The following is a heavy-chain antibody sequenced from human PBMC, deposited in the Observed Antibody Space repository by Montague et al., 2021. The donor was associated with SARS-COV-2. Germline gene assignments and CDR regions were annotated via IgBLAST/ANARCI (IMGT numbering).Heavy chain of an antibody. Sequence: SETLSLTCIVSGYSISSGYYWGWVRQTPGKGLEWLGFIEYSGSTYYNPSLKTRVTMSLDTSKNQFSLKLTSVTAADTDLYYCARDITLGMDVWGRGTTVTVSS. CDR1: GYSISSGYY. J-gene: IGHJ6*02. CDR3: ARDITLGMDV. V-gene: IGHV4-38-2*02. CDR2: IEYSGST.